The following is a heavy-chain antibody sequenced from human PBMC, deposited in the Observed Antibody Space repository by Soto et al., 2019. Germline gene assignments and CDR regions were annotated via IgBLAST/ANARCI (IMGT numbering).Heavy chain of an antibody. Sequence: ASVKVSCKASGYTFTGYYMHWVRQAPGQGLEWMGWINPNSGGTNYAQKFQGRVTMTRDTSISTAYMELSRLRSDDTAVYYCARGVRRVNYYGSGSYQFWGQGTLVTVSS. J-gene: IGHJ4*02. CDR3: ARGVRRVNYYGSGSYQF. CDR2: INPNSGGT. V-gene: IGHV1-2*02. D-gene: IGHD3-10*01. CDR1: GYTFTGYY.